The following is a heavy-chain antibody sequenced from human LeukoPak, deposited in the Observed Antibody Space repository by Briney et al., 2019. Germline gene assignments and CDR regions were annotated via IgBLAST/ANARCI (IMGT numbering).Heavy chain of an antibody. CDR3: AKERRRVDTEMVRSYYFEN. J-gene: IGHJ4*02. CDR2: ITGNGATT. CDR1: GFTFSSSA. V-gene: IGHV3-23*01. D-gene: IGHD5-18*01. Sequence: GGSLRPSCAASGFTFSSSAMSWVRQTPGKGLEWVSSITGNGATTYYPDSVKGRFTISRDNSKNTLSLQMNSLRAEDTAVYYCAKERRRVDTEMVRSYYFENWGQGTLVTVSS.